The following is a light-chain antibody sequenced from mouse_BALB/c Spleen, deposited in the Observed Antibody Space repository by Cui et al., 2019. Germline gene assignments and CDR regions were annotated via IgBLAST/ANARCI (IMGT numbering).Light chain of an antibody. J-gene: IGKJ5*01. CDR2: WAS. CDR3: QNDYSYT. CDR1: QSLLNSGNQKNY. V-gene: IGKV8-19*01. Sequence: DIVMTQSPSSLTVTAGEKATMSFKSSQSLLNSGNQKNYLTWYQQKPGQPPKLLIYWASTRESGVPDRFTGSGSGTDFTLTISSVQAEDLAVYYCQNDYSYTFGAGTKLELK.